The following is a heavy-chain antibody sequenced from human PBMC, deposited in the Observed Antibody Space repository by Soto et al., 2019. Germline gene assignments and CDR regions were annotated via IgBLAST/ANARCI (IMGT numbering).Heavy chain of an antibody. CDR3: AREVFRGYSYLGSFDY. Sequence: QVQLQESGPGLVKPSQTLSLTCTVSGGSISSGGYYWSWIRQHPGKGLGWIGYIYYSGSTYYNPSLKSRVTISVDTSKNQFYLKLSSVTAADTAVYYCAREVFRGYSYLGSFDYWGQGTLVTVSS. J-gene: IGHJ4*02. V-gene: IGHV4-31*03. CDR2: IYYSGST. D-gene: IGHD5-18*01. CDR1: GGSISSGGYY.